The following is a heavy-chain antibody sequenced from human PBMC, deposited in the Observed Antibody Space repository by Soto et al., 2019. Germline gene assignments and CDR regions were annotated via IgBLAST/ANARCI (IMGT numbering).Heavy chain of an antibody. V-gene: IGHV1-46*01. Sequence: ASVKVSCKASGYTFTSYYMHWVRQAPGQGLEWMGIINPSGGSTSYAQKFQGRVTMTRDTSTSTVYMELSSLRSEDTAVYYCARGSSSSQLYYYYGMDVWGQGTTVTVSS. J-gene: IGHJ6*02. D-gene: IGHD6-6*01. CDR2: INPSGGST. CDR1: GYTFTSYY. CDR3: ARGSSSSQLYYYYGMDV.